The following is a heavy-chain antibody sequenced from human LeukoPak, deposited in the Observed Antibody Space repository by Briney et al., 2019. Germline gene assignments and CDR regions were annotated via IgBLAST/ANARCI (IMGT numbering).Heavy chain of an antibody. CDR1: GGSISSSSYY. V-gene: IGHV4-39*07. Sequence: SETLSLTCTVSGGSISSSSYYWGWIRQPPGKGLEWIGSIYYSGSTYYNPSLKSRVTISVDTSKNQFSLKLSSVTAADTAVYYCARDLLSNRRPYAFDIWGQGTMVTVSS. CDR2: IYYSGST. J-gene: IGHJ3*02. D-gene: IGHD3-3*02. CDR3: ARDLLSNRRPYAFDI.